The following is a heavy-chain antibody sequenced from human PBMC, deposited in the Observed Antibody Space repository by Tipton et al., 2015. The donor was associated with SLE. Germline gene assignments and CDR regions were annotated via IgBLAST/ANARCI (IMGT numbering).Heavy chain of an antibody. Sequence: TLSLTCSVSGGSITTSNYYWGWIRQPPGKGLEWVGGVHYTGTTYYNPSVRSRLTISVDTSKNQFSLKLASLSAADTAVYYCARRGYTYGSPFDYWGQGTLVTVSS. CDR1: GGSITTSNYY. V-gene: IGHV4-39*01. CDR2: VHYTGTT. J-gene: IGHJ4*02. D-gene: IGHD5-18*01. CDR3: ARRGYTYGSPFDY.